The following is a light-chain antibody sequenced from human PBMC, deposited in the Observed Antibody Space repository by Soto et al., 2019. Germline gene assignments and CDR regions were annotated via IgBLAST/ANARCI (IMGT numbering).Light chain of an antibody. Sequence: EIVMTQSPATLSVSPGERVTFSCRASQSVSTKLAWYQHKPGQAPSLLISGASTGATGSPARFSGSGFGTEFTLTINSLQSEDFAIYYCQQYHQWPVTFGGGTKVVI. CDR3: QQYHQWPVT. CDR1: QSVSTK. V-gene: IGKV3-15*01. CDR2: GAS. J-gene: IGKJ4*01.